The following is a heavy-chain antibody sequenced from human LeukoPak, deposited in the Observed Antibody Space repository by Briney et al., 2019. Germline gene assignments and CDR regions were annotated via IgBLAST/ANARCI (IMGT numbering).Heavy chain of an antibody. CDR2: IYYSGST. J-gene: IGHJ3*02. Sequence: SETLSLTCTVSGGSISSGDYYWSWIRQPPGKGLEWIGYIYYSGSTYYNPSLKSRVTISVDTSKNQFSLRLSSVTAADTAVYYCARYDSSGYYYIYAFDIWGQGTMVTVSS. V-gene: IGHV4-30-4*01. CDR1: GGSISSGDYY. CDR3: ARYDSSGYYYIYAFDI. D-gene: IGHD3-22*01.